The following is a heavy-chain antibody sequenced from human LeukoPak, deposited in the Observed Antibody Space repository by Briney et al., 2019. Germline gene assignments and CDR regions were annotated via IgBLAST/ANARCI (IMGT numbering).Heavy chain of an antibody. CDR2: ISYDGSNK. J-gene: IGHJ4*02. D-gene: IGHD2-2*01. CDR3: ARVVPALGLDY. CDR1: GFTFSSYA. Sequence: PGRSLRLSCAASGFTFSSYAMHWVRQAPGKGLEWVAVISYDGSNKYYADSVKGRFTISRDNSKNTLYLQMNSLRAEDTAVYYCARVVPALGLDYWGQGTLVTVSS. V-gene: IGHV3-30*01.